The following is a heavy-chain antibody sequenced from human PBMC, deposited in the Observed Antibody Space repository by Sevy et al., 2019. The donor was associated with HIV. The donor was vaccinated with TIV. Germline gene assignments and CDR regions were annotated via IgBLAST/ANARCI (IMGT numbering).Heavy chain of an antibody. V-gene: IGHV4-59*12. CDR3: ARNRLYSSDAFDI. Sequence: SETLSLTCTVSGGSINTYYWSWIRQPPGKGLEWIGYVYYSRTTDYNPSLKSRVTISVDTSKNQFSLKVTSVTAADTAVYYCARNRLYSSDAFDIWGQGTMVTVSS. D-gene: IGHD5-18*01. CDR2: VYYSRTT. J-gene: IGHJ3*02. CDR1: GGSINTYY.